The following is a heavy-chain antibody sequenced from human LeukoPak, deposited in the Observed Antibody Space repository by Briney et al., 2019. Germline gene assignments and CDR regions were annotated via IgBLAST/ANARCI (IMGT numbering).Heavy chain of an antibody. J-gene: IGHJ4*02. Sequence: GRSLRLSCAASGFTFSSYAVHWVRQAPGKGLEWVAVISYDGSNKYYADSVKGRFTISRDNAKNSLYLLMNSLRAEDTAVYYCARDRHVYYDILTGYASYFEYWGQGALVTVSS. CDR2: ISYDGSNK. CDR3: ARDRHVYYDILTGYASYFEY. CDR1: GFTFSSYA. V-gene: IGHV3-30*04. D-gene: IGHD3-9*01.